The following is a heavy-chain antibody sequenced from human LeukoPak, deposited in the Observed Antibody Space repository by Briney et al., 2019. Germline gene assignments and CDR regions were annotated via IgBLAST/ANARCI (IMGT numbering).Heavy chain of an antibody. CDR3: AKRVHLTTLDY. CDR1: GFTSSSSA. V-gene: IGHV3-23*01. CDR2: ISNNGGYT. J-gene: IGHJ4*02. D-gene: IGHD4-11*01. Sequence: GGSLRLSCAASGFTSSSSAMSWVRQAPGKGLEWVSAISNNGGYTYYADSVQGRFTISRDNSKSTLCLQMNSLRAEDTAVYYCAKRVHLTTLDYWGQGTLVTVSS.